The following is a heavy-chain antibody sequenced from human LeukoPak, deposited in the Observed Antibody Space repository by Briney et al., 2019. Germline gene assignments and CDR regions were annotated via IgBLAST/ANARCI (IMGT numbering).Heavy chain of an antibody. CDR2: ISWNSGSI. CDR1: GFTFDDCA. CDR3: AKVVSSRDYGMDV. Sequence: PGGSLRLSCAASGFTFDDCAMHWVRQAPGKGLEWVSGISWNSGSIGYADSVKGRFTISRDNAKNSLYLQMNSLRAEDTALYYCAKVVSSRDYGMDVWGQGTTVTVSS. D-gene: IGHD2-21*01. V-gene: IGHV3-9*01. J-gene: IGHJ6*02.